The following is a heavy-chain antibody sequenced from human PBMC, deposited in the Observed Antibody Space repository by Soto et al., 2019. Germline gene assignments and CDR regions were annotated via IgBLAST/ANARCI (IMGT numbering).Heavy chain of an antibody. V-gene: IGHV3-33*01. CDR3: ARERTYYYDSSGYQNWFDP. J-gene: IGHJ5*02. CDR1: GFTLSSYG. CDR2: IWYDGSNK. Sequence: PGGSLRLSCAASGFTLSSYGMHWVRQAPGKGLEWVAVIWYDGSNKYYADSVKGRFTISRDNSKNTLYLQMNSLRAEDTAVYYCARERTYYYDSSGYQNWFDPWGQGTLGTVSS. D-gene: IGHD3-22*01.